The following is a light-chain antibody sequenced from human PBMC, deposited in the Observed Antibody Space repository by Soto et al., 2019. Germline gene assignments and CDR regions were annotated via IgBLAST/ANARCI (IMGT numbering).Light chain of an antibody. CDR1: QSVSRK. CDR3: HQYNHWPTRT. J-gene: IGKJ1*01. Sequence: EFLMTQSPATLSVSAGQRATLTCRASQSVSRKLAWYQQRPGQAPRLLIYRASTSSPGIPPRFSGSGSWTDVTLTIIILQSEDFAVYYCHQYNHWPTRTFGQGTKVYIK. V-gene: IGKV3-15*01. CDR2: RAS.